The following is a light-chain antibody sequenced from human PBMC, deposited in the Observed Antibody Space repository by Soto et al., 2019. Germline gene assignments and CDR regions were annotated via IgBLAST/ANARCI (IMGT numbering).Light chain of an antibody. J-gene: IGKJ1*01. CDR3: QLYGASPNT. CDR2: GIS. Sequence: IVPLQSTDVLSXXLREXPLLXXHXSQTVDSNYFAWYQQKPGQANRLIIYGISRRATGITDRLSGRGSGTDFTLTISRLEPEDFAVYYCQLYGASPNTFGQGTKLDLK. V-gene: IGKV3-20*01. CDR1: QTVDSNY.